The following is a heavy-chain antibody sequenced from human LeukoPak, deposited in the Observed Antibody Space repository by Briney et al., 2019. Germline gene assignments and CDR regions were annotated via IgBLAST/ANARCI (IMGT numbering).Heavy chain of an antibody. V-gene: IGHV3-48*01. D-gene: IGHD6-19*01. Sequence: PGGSLRLSCAASGFTFSSYSMNWVRQAPGKGLEWVSYISSSSSTIYYADSVKSRFTISRDNAKNSLYLQMNSLRAEDTAVYYCARDRSSSGSKGDYWGQGTLVTVSS. J-gene: IGHJ4*02. CDR3: ARDRSSSGSKGDY. CDR1: GFTFSSYS. CDR2: ISSSSSTI.